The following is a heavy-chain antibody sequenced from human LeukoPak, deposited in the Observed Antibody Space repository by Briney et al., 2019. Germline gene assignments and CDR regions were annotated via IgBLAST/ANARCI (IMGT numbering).Heavy chain of an antibody. J-gene: IGHJ4*02. CDR2: MNPDSGNT. CDR1: RYTFTSYD. V-gene: IGHV1-8*01. Sequence: GASVKVSCKAARYTFTSYDINWVRQAPRQGLEWMGWMNPDSGNTGCAQKFQGRVTMTRNTSINTAYMELGGLTSDDTAIYFCTRGSHRGYCTTSDCYTVDFWGQGTLVSVSS. CDR3: TRGSHRGYCTTSDCYTVDF. D-gene: IGHD2-8*01.